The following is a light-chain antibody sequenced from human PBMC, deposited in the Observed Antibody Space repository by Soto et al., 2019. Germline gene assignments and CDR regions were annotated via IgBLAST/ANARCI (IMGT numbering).Light chain of an antibody. CDR2: EVS. V-gene: IGLV2-14*01. J-gene: IGLJ2*01. CDR1: SSDVGGYNY. Sequence: QSALTQPASVSGSPGQSITISCTGTSSDVGGYNYVSWYQQHPGKAPKLMIYEVSNRPSGVSNRFSGSKSGNTASLTISGLQAEDEADYYCSPYTSSRHVVFGGGTKLTVL. CDR3: SPYTSSRHVV.